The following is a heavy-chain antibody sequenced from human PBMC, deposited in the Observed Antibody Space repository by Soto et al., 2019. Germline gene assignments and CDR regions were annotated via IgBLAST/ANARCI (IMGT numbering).Heavy chain of an antibody. Sequence: SETLSLTCTVSGGSINSGDYSWTWIRQPPGKGLEWIGYIYHTGTTYYNMSLKSRVTISVDRSKNQFSLKLSSVTAADTAVYYCARRYGDCFDFWGQGTLVTVSS. V-gene: IGHV4-30-2*01. D-gene: IGHD4-17*01. CDR2: IYHTGTT. CDR3: ARRYGDCFDF. J-gene: IGHJ4*02. CDR1: GGSINSGDYS.